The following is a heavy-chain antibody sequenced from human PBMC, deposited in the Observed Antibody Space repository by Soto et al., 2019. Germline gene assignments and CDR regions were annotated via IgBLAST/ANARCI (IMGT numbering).Heavy chain of an antibody. CDR1: GFTFSTYW. Sequence: EVQLVESGGGLVQPGGSLRLSCAASGFTFSTYWMYWVRQVPGKGLVCVSRTDTDGSDTSYADSVKGRFTISRDNAKNTLYLQMNSLSAEDTAVYYCARDRGWSLFDYWGQGTLVTVSS. V-gene: IGHV3-74*01. CDR3: ARDRGWSLFDY. CDR2: TDTDGSDT. J-gene: IGHJ4*02. D-gene: IGHD6-19*01.